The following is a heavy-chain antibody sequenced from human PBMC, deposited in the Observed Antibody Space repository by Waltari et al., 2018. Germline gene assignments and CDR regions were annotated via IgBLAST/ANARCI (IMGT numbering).Heavy chain of an antibody. Sequence: EVQLVQSGAEVKKPGAPVQISCTASGYTFTDYYMPWVQQTPGKGLEWMGRVEPEDGKTIYAEKFQGRVTITADTSTDTAYMELSSLRSEDTAVYYCATDLYDSSGYYYGYWGQGTLVTVSS. CDR2: VEPEDGKT. CDR3: ATDLYDSSGYYYGY. CDR1: GYTFTDYY. V-gene: IGHV1-69-2*01. J-gene: IGHJ4*02. D-gene: IGHD3-22*01.